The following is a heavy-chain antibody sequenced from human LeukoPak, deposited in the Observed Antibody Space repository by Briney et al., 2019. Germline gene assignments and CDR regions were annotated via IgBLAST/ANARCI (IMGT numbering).Heavy chain of an antibody. CDR3: ARDRLPHYYDSSGFYSYYGMDV. J-gene: IGHJ6*02. V-gene: IGHV3-48*03. Sequence: GGSLRLSCAASGFTFSSYEMNWVRQAPGKGLEWVSYISSSGSTIYYADSVKGRFTISRDNAKNSLYLQMNSLRAEDTAVYYCARDRLPHYYDSSGFYSYYGMDVWGQGTTVTVSS. CDR2: ISSSGSTI. CDR1: GFTFSSYE. D-gene: IGHD3-22*01.